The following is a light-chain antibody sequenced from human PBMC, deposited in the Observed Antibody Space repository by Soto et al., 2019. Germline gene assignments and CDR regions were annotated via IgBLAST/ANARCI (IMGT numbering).Light chain of an antibody. J-gene: IGLJ1*01. Sequence: SVLTQPASVSGFPGRSITISCTGTSNDVGGYDYVSWYQQHPGKAPKLMIYDVSNRPSGVSNRFSGSKSGNTASLTISGLQAEDEADYYCSSYTSSSTRVFGTGTKVTVL. V-gene: IGLV2-14*01. CDR2: DVS. CDR1: SNDVGGYDY. CDR3: SSYTSSSTRV.